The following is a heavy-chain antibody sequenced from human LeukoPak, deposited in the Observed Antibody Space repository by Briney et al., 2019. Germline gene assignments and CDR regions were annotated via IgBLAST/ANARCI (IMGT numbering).Heavy chain of an antibody. V-gene: IGHV3-23*01. CDR3: AKQLGYCSNGSCYFPY. CDR1: GFTFSTYA. D-gene: IGHD2-15*01. Sequence: GGSLRLSCATSGFTFSTYAMSWVRQAPGKGLEWVSAISNNGGYTYYADSVQGRFTISRDNSKSTLCLQMNSLRAEDTAVYYCAKQLGYCSNGSCYFPYWGQGTLVTVSS. J-gene: IGHJ4*02. CDR2: ISNNGGYT.